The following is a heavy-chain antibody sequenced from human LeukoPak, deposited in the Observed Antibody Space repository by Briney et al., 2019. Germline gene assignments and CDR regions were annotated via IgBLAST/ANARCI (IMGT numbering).Heavy chain of an antibody. Sequence: PGGSLRLSCAASGFTFSSYGMHWVRQAPGKGLEWVSSISSSSSYIYYADSVKGRFTISRDNAKNSLYLQMNSLRAEDTAVYYCARDLARYDFWSGSPYYYYGMDVWGQGTTVTVSS. CDR2: ISSSSSYI. D-gene: IGHD3-3*01. J-gene: IGHJ6*02. CDR3: ARDLARYDFWSGSPYYYYGMDV. CDR1: GFTFSSYG. V-gene: IGHV3-21*01.